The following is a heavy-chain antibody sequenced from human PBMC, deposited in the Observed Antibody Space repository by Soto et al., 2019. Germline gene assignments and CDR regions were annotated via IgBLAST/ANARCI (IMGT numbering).Heavy chain of an antibody. J-gene: IGHJ6*02. CDR3: ARDRSQAGMDV. CDR1: GFSVSDNY. Sequence: EVPLVESGGGLVQPGGSLRLSCAASGFSVSDNYMNWVRQAPGKGLEWVSVTYIGGSTYYADSVKGRFTISRDNSKNTLSLQMNSLRAEDTAVYYCARDRSQAGMDVWGQGTTVTVSS. V-gene: IGHV3-66*01. D-gene: IGHD1-26*01. CDR2: TYIGGST.